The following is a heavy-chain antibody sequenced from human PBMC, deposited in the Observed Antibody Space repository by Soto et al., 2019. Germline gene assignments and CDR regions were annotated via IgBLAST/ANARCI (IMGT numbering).Heavy chain of an antibody. D-gene: IGHD2-2*01. Sequence: ASVKVSCKVSGYSFTGYYIHWVRQAPGQGLEWMGWINPKTGGTRSAQKFLGRVSMTRDTSISTAYMELTRLTSDDTAVYYCARDRKIVEVPGAPPSDHWGQGTLVTVSS. CDR2: INPKTGGT. V-gene: IGHV1-2*02. CDR1: GYSFTGYY. CDR3: ARDRKIVEVPGAPPSDH. J-gene: IGHJ4*02.